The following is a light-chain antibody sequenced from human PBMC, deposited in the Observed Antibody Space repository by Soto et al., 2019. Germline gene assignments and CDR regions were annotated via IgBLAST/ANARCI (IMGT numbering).Light chain of an antibody. Sequence: QSVLTQPPSVSGAPGQRVTISCTGSSSNIGAGYDVHWYQQLPGIAPKLLIYDDSNRPSGVPDRFSGSKSGTSASLAITGLQAEDEADYYCQSYDSSLSGYVFGTGTKLTVL. V-gene: IGLV1-40*01. CDR1: SSNIGAGYD. CDR3: QSYDSSLSGYV. CDR2: DDS. J-gene: IGLJ1*01.